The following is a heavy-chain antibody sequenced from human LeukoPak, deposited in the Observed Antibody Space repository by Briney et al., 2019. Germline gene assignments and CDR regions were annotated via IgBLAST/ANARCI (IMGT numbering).Heavy chain of an antibody. Sequence: ASVKVSCKASGYTFTSYGISWVRQAPGQGLEWMGWISAYNGNTNYAQKLQGRVTMTTDTSASTAYMELSSLRSEDTAVYYCARCTYYGSGSYYSYFDYWGQGTLVTVSS. CDR3: ARCTYYGSGSYYSYFDY. V-gene: IGHV1-18*01. CDR2: ISAYNGNT. CDR1: GYTFTSYG. D-gene: IGHD3-10*01. J-gene: IGHJ4*02.